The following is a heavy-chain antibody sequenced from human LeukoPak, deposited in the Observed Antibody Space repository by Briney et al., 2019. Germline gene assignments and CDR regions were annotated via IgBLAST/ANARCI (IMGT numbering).Heavy chain of an antibody. V-gene: IGHV1-2*06. CDR3: ARGSGYGDSPGLH. D-gene: IGHD4-17*01. CDR1: GYTFTDYY. CDR2: INPNSGGS. J-gene: IGHJ4*02. Sequence: ASVKVSCKASGYTFTDYYMHWVRQAPGQGLEWMGRINPNSGGSNYAQKFQDRVTMTRDTSISTAYMALNSLRADDTAVYYCARGSGYGDSPGLHWGQRALVTVSS.